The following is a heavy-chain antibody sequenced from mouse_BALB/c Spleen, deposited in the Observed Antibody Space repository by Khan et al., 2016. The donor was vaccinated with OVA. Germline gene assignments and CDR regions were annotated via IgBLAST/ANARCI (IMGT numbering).Heavy chain of an antibody. Sequence: QVQLKQSGPGLVAPSQSLSITCTISGFSLTNYGVHWVRQPPGKGLEWLVVIWSDGRITYSSVLNSRLSISKDNSKSQVFLKMNSLQTDDTAMYYCARRPYYHNYMMDYWGQGTSVTVSS. V-gene: IGHV2-6-1*01. CDR2: IWSDGRI. CDR3: ARRPYYHNYMMDY. J-gene: IGHJ4*01. D-gene: IGHD2-10*01. CDR1: GFSLTNYG.